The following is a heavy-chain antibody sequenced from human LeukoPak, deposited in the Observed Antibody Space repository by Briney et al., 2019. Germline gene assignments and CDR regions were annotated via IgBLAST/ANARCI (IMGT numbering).Heavy chain of an antibody. CDR2: IYYSGST. CDR3: ARWIPSFDP. CDR1: GGSISSSSYY. V-gene: IGHV4-61*05. Sequence: PSETLSLTCTVSGGSISSSSYYWGWIRQPPGKGLEWIGYIYYSGSTYYNPSLKSRVTISVDTSKNQFSLKLSSVTAADTAVYYCARWIPSFDPWGQGTLVTVSS. D-gene: IGHD2-2*03. J-gene: IGHJ5*02.